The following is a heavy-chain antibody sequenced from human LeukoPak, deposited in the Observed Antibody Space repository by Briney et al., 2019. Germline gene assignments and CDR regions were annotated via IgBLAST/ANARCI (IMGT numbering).Heavy chain of an antibody. Sequence: ASVKVSCKASGYTFTSYAMHWVRQAPGQRLEWMGWINAGNGNTKYSQEFQGRVTITRDTSASTAYMELSSLRSEDMAVYYCARDYDYGGNSGAFDIWGQGTMVTVSS. CDR1: GYTFTSYA. J-gene: IGHJ3*02. CDR2: INAGNGNT. D-gene: IGHD4-23*01. CDR3: ARDYDYGGNSGAFDI. V-gene: IGHV1-3*03.